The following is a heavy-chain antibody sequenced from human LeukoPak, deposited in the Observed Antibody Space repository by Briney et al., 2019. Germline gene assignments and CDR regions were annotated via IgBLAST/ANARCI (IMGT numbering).Heavy chain of an antibody. J-gene: IGHJ4*02. CDR1: GGSFSYYY. CDR2: INHSGSS. V-gene: IGHV4-34*01. Sequence: PSETLSLTCAVYGGSFSYYYLTWLRQPPGKGLEWIGEINHSGSSLYNPSLNSRVTISADTSKNHFSLKLNSVTAADTAVYYCARGGYYFDYWGQGTLVTVSS. D-gene: IGHD6-13*01. CDR3: ARGGYYFDY.